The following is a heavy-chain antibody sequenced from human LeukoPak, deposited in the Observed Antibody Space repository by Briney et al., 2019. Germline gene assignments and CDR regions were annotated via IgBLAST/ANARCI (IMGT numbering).Heavy chain of an antibody. J-gene: IGHJ4*02. CDR2: ISSSSSYI. Sequence: GGSLRLSCAASGFTFSSYSMNWVRQAPGKGLEWVSSISSSSSYIYYADSVKGRFTISRDNAKNSLYLQMNSLRAEDTAVYYCARRYDSSGYYLLYYFDYWGQGTLVTVSS. CDR1: GFTFSSYS. D-gene: IGHD3-22*01. V-gene: IGHV3-21*01. CDR3: ARRYDSSGYYLLYYFDY.